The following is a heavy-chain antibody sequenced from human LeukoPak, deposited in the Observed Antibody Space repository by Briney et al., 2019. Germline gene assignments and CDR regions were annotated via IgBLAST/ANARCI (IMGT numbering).Heavy chain of an antibody. D-gene: IGHD5-12*01. V-gene: IGHV4-39*01. CDR2: IYYSGST. J-gene: IGHJ3*02. CDR3: AKHSRSGYSAYENAFDI. CDR1: GGSISSSSYY. Sequence: SETLSLTCTVSGGSISSSSYYWDWLRQPPGKGLESIGSIYYSGSTYYNPSLKSRVTISVGTSKNQFSLKLNSVTAADTAVYYCAKHSRSGYSAYENAFDIRGQGTMVTVSS.